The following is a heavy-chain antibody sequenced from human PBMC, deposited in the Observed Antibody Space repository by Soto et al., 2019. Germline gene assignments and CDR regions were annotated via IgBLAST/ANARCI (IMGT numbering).Heavy chain of an antibody. J-gene: IGHJ5*02. CDR2: INHSGST. D-gene: IGHD2-2*01. CDR3: ARGGINCSSTSCYYNWFDP. V-gene: IGHV4-34*01. Sequence: SETLSLTCAVYGGSFSGYYWSWIRQPPGKGLEWIGEINHSGSTNYNPSLKSRVTISVDTSKNQFSLKLSPVTAADTAVYYCARGGINCSSTSCYYNWFDPWGQGTRVTVSS. CDR1: GGSFSGYY.